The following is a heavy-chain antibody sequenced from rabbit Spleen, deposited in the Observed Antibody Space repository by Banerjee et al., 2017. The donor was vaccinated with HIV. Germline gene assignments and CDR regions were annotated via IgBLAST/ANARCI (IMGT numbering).Heavy chain of an antibody. CDR1: STNDY. J-gene: IGHJ4*01. V-gene: IGHV1S40*01. CDR2: IEGGSSGDT. Sequence: STNDYMCWVRQAPGKGLEWIACIEGGSSGDTYYASWAKGRFTISKTSSTTVTLQMTSLTAADTATYFCARDLPDVIGWNFNLWGPGPWSPS. D-gene: IGHD1-1*01. CDR3: ARDLPDVIGWNFNL.